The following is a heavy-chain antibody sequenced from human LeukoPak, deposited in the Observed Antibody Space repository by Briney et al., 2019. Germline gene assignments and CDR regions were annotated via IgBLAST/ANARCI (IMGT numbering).Heavy chain of an antibody. CDR2: IKEDGSEK. Sequence: GGSLRLSCAAFGFIFSSYWMSWVRQAPGKGLEWVANIKEDGSEKYYVDSVKGRFTISRDNAKNSLYLQTNSLRAEDTAVYYCARRALRYCSSTSCPAQYYGVDVWANGTTVPVSS. CDR1: GFIFSSYW. CDR3: ARRALRYCSSTSCPAQYYGVDV. V-gene: IGHV3-7*03. J-gene: IGHJ6*04. D-gene: IGHD2-2*01.